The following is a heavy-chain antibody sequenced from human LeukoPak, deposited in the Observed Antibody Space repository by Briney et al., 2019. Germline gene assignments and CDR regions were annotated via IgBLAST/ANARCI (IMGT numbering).Heavy chain of an antibody. J-gene: IGHJ6*03. Sequence: PSETLSLXCAVYGGSFSGYYWSWSRQPPGKGLEWIGEINHSGSTNYNPSLKSRVTISVDTSKNQFSLKLSSVTAADTAVYYCARGYSGSRGYFYYYYMDVWGKGTTVTVSS. CDR3: ARGYSGSRGYFYYYYMDV. CDR2: INHSGST. CDR1: GGSFSGYY. D-gene: IGHD1-26*01. V-gene: IGHV4-34*01.